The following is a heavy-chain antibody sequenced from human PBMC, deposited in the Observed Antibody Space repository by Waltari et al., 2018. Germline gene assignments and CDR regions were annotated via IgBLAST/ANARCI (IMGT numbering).Heavy chain of an antibody. V-gene: IGHV4-4*07. D-gene: IGHD2-2*01. CDR1: GGSMNSYY. CDR2: IYTDGGT. Sequence: QVQLQESGPGLVKPSETLSLTCTCSGGSMNSYYWSWIRQPAGKGLEGFGCIYTDGGTNYNPSLKSRVTMSVDTSKEQFSLKLSSVTAADTAVYYCARTPAGGRFDYWGQGTLVIVSS. J-gene: IGHJ4*02. CDR3: ARTPAGGRFDY.